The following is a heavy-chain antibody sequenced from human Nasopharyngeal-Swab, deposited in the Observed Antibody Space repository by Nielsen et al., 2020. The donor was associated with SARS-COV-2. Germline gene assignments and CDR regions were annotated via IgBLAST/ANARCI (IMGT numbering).Heavy chain of an antibody. CDR2: FDPEDGET. Sequence: ASVKVSCKVSGYTLIELSMHWVRQAPGKGLEWMGGFDPEDGETIYAQKFQGRVTMTEDTSTDTAYMELSSLRSEDTAVYYCATQSGGRDYYYGMDVWGQGTTVTVSS. J-gene: IGHJ6*02. D-gene: IGHD3-10*01. CDR3: ATQSGGRDYYYGMDV. CDR1: GYTLIELS. V-gene: IGHV1-24*01.